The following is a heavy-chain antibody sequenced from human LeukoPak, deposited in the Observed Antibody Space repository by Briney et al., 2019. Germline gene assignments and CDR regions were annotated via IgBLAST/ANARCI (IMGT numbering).Heavy chain of an antibody. CDR1: GDTFNNYA. CDR3: ARGSDYDILTGYDY. CDR2: IIPILGIE. D-gene: IGHD3-9*01. J-gene: IGHJ4*02. Sequence: ASVKVSRKASGDTFNNYAISWVRQAPGQGLEWMGRIIPILGIENYAQKFQGRVTITADKSTSITYMELSSLRSEDTAVYYCARGSDYDILTGYDYWGQGTLVTVSS. V-gene: IGHV1-69*04.